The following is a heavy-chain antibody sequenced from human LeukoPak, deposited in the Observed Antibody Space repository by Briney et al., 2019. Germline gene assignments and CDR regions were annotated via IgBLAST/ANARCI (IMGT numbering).Heavy chain of an antibody. Sequence: GGSLRLSCAASGYTFTGYYMHWVRQAPGQGLEWMGWINPNSGGTNYAQKFQGRVTMTRDTSISTAYMELRRLRSDDTAVYYCAREGRGDSAVVLFDYWGQGTLVTVSS. CDR1: GYTFTGYY. CDR2: INPNSGGT. J-gene: IGHJ4*02. D-gene: IGHD5-18*01. CDR3: AREGRGDSAVVLFDY. V-gene: IGHV1-2*02.